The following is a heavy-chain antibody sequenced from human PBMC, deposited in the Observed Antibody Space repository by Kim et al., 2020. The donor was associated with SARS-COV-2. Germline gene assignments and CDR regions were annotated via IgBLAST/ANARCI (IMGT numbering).Heavy chain of an antibody. D-gene: IGHD2-2*01. J-gene: IGHJ4*02. CDR3: ARDVPLVY. Sequence: GSTYYADSVKGRFTISRDNSKNTLYLQMNSLRAEDTAVYYCARDVPLVYWGQGTLVTVSS. V-gene: IGHV3-53*01. CDR2: GST.